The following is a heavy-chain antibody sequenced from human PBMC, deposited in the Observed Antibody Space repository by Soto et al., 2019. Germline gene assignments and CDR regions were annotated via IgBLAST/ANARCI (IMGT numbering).Heavy chain of an antibody. CDR2: IYYSGST. J-gene: IGHJ5*02. V-gene: IGHV4-31*03. D-gene: IGHD2-8*01. CDR1: GGSIGSGGYY. CDR3: ARGLGYCTNGVCYGSWFDP. Sequence: SETLSLTCTVSGGSIGSGGYYWSWIRQHPGKGLEWIGYIYYSGSTYYNPSLKSRVTISVDTSKNQFFLKLSSVTAADTAVYYCARGLGYCTNGVCYGSWFDPWGQGTLVTVSS.